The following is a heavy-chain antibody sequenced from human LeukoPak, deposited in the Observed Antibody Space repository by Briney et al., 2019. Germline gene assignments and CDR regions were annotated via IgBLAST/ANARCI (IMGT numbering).Heavy chain of an antibody. J-gene: IGHJ5*02. CDR3: AKEEARWEWFDP. D-gene: IGHD1-26*01. V-gene: IGHV3-66*01. CDR2: IDSGGRT. Sequence: GGSLRLSCTASGFTVNSNDMSWVRQAPGKGLEWVSVIDSGGRTFYADSVKGRFTISRDNSKNTLDLQMNSLRVEDTAVYYCAKEEARWEWFDPWGQGTLVTVSS. CDR1: GFTVNSND.